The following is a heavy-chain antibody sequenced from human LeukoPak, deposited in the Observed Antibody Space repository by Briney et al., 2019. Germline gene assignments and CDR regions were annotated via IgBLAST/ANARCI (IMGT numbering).Heavy chain of an antibody. CDR3: AGLGHGGFYFDY. CDR2: IYYSGST. Sequence: SETLSLTCTVSGGSISSSSYYWGWIRQPPGKGLEWIGTIYYSGSTYYNPSLKSRVTISVDTSKNQFSLKLSSVTAADTAVYYCAGLGHGGFYFDYWGQGTLVTVSS. V-gene: IGHV4-39*01. CDR1: GGSISSSSYY. D-gene: IGHD3-10*01. J-gene: IGHJ4*02.